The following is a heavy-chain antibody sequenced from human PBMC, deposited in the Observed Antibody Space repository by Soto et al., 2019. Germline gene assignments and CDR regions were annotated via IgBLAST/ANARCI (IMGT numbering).Heavy chain of an antibody. D-gene: IGHD2-8*02. CDR2: INHSGST. J-gene: IGHJ4*02. V-gene: IGHV4-34*01. CDR3: ARSFVVYAIDY. CDR1: GGSFSGYY. Sequence: PSATMCLTCAVYGGSFSGYYWSWIRQPPGKGLEWNGEINHSGSTNYNPSLKSRVTISVDTSKNQFSLKRSSVTAADTAVYYCARSFVVYAIDYWGQGTLVTFSS.